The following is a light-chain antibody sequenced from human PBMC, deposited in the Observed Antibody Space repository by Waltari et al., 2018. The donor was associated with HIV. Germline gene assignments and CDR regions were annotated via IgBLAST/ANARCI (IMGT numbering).Light chain of an antibody. CDR2: QDS. Sequence: SYELTQPPSVSVSPGQTASITCSGAKLGDKYACWYQQKPGQSPVLVIYQDSMRPSGIPERFSGSNSGNTATLTISGTQAMDEADYYCQAWDNSTGVVFGGGTKLTVL. V-gene: IGLV3-1*01. CDR1: KLGDKY. CDR3: QAWDNSTGVV. J-gene: IGLJ2*01.